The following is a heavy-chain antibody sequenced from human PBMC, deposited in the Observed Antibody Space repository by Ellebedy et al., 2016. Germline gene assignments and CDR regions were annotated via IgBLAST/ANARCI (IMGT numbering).Heavy chain of an antibody. CDR1: GYTFSSYD. V-gene: IGHV1-8*01. Sequence: ASVKVSCKTSGYTFSSYDITWVRQATGQGLEWMGWMNPNSGNTGYAQEFQGRVSMTRDTSTDTAYMELSSLTSEDTAVYYCARDKRNILWSDYWGQGTLVTVSS. D-gene: IGHD1-14*01. CDR2: MNPNSGNT. J-gene: IGHJ4*02. CDR3: ARDKRNILWSDY.